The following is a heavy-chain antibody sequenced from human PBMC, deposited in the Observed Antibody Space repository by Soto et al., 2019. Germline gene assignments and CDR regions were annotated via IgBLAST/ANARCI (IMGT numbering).Heavy chain of an antibody. J-gene: IGHJ6*02. CDR1: GGSISSGDYY. CDR2: IYHSGST. D-gene: IGHD2-8*01. Sequence: SETLSLTCTVSGGSISSGDYYWSWVRQPPGKGLEWIGEIYHSGSTNYNPSLKSRVTISVDKSKNQFSLKLSSVTAADTAVYYCARVLRSRDEWGYYYYGMDVWGQGTTVTVSS. V-gene: IGHV4-39*07. CDR3: ARVLRSRDEWGYYYYGMDV.